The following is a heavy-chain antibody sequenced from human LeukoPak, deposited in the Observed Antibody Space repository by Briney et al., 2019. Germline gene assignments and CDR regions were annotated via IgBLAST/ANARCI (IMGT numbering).Heavy chain of an antibody. CDR1: GGSISSRNHY. J-gene: IGHJ4*02. V-gene: IGHV4-39*01. Sequence: SETLSLTCSVSGGSISSRNHYWGWIRQPPGKGLEWIGSIFYTGNTYHNPSLRSRVTMSVDTSKNHFSLNLSSVTAADMAVYYCSRHVNTFDYWGQGALVTVSS. CDR3: SRHVNTFDY. CDR2: IFYTGNT.